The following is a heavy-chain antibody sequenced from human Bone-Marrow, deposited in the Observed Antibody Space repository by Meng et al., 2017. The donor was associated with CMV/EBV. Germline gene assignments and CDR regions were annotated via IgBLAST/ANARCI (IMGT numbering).Heavy chain of an antibody. Sequence: SVKVSCKASGGTFSSYAISWVRQAPGQGLEWMGGIIPIFATANYAQKFQGRVTFTTDESTSTAYMELSRLRSDDTAVYYCARDHEGGSSWYYYYYGMDVWGQGTTVTFSS. CDR3: ARDHEGGSSWYYYYYGMDV. CDR2: IIPIFATA. D-gene: IGHD6-13*01. V-gene: IGHV1-69*05. CDR1: GGTFSSYA. J-gene: IGHJ6*02.